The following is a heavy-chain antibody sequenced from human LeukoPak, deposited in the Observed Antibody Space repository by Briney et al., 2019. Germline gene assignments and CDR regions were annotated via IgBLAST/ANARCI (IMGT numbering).Heavy chain of an antibody. Sequence: ASVKVSCKASGYSFSGYYMHWVRQAPGQGFEWMGWINPSSGGTNYAQKFQGWVTMTRDTSISTAYMELTRLRSDDTAVYHCARDGTYYDLWSGSVWFDPWGQGTLVTVSS. CDR1: GYSFSGYY. D-gene: IGHD3-3*01. V-gene: IGHV1-2*04. J-gene: IGHJ5*02. CDR3: ARDGTYYDLWSGSVWFDP. CDR2: INPSSGGT.